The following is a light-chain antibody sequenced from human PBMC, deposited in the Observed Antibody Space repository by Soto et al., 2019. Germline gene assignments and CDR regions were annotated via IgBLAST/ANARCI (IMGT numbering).Light chain of an antibody. CDR3: SSYAGSNTYV. CDR1: SSDVGGYNY. CDR2: EVS. Sequence: QSALTQPPSAPGSPGQSVTISCTGTSSDVGGYNYVSWYQQHPGKAPKLTIYEVSRRPSGVPDRFSGSKSGNTASLTVSGLQAEDEADYYCSSYAGSNTYVFGSGTKLTVL. J-gene: IGLJ1*01. V-gene: IGLV2-8*01.